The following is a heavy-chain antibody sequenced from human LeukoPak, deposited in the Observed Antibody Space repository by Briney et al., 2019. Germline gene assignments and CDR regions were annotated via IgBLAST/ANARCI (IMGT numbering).Heavy chain of an antibody. Sequence: SVKVSCKASGYTFTSYGISWVRQAPGQGLEWMGRIIPILGIANYAQKFQGRVTITADKSTSTAYMELSSLRSEDTAVYYCARPYYYDSSGSDAFDIWGQGTMVTVSS. CDR2: IIPILGIA. CDR1: GYTFTSYG. J-gene: IGHJ3*02. CDR3: ARPYYYDSSGSDAFDI. V-gene: IGHV1-69*04. D-gene: IGHD3-22*01.